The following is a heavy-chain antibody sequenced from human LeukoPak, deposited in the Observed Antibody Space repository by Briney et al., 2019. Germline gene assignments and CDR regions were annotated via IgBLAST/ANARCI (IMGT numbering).Heavy chain of an antibody. J-gene: IGHJ4*02. CDR1: GFTFSSYS. Sequence: GGSLRLSCAASGFTFSSYSMNWVRQAPGKGLEWVSSISSSSSYIYYADSVKGRFTISRDSAKNSLYLQMNSLRAEDTAVYYCAKHRRYYDSSGYYSSYYFDYWGQGTLVTVSS. D-gene: IGHD3-22*01. CDR2: ISSSSSYI. V-gene: IGHV3-21*04. CDR3: AKHRRYYDSSGYYSSYYFDY.